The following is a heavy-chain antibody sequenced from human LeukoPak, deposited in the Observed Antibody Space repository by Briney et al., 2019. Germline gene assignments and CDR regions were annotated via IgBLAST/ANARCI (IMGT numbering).Heavy chain of an antibody. CDR2: INHSGST. D-gene: IGHD6-6*01. J-gene: IGHJ4*02. Sequence: SETLSLTCAVYGGSFSGYYWSWLRQPPGKGLEWIGEINHSGSTNYNPSLKSRVTISVDTSKNQFSLKLSSVTAADTAVYYCARGVAARAFDYWGQGTLVTVSS. V-gene: IGHV4-34*01. CDR3: ARGVAARAFDY. CDR1: GGSFSGYY.